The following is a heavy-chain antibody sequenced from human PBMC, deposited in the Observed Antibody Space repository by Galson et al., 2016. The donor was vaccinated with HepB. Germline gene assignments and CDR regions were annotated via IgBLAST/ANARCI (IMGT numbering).Heavy chain of an antibody. Sequence: PSLKSRVTISVDTSKNQFSLTLSSVTAADTAVYYCARRTSSWYYFDYWGQGTLVTVSS. CDR3: ARRTSSWYYFDY. D-gene: IGHD2-2*01. J-gene: IGHJ4*02. V-gene: IGHV4-59*08.